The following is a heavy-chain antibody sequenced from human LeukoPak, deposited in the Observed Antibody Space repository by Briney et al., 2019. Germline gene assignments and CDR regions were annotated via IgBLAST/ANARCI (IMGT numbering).Heavy chain of an antibody. Sequence: ASVKVSCKASGYTFTGYYMHWVRQAPGQGLEWMGWINPNSGGTNYAQKFQGRVTMTRDMSISTAYMELSRLRSDDTAVYYCARTFPRMTTVTTISSYYYYGMDVWGQGTTVTVSS. CDR2: INPNSGGT. CDR1: GYTFTGYY. D-gene: IGHD4-17*01. J-gene: IGHJ6*02. V-gene: IGHV1-2*02. CDR3: ARTFPRMTTVTTISSYYYYGMDV.